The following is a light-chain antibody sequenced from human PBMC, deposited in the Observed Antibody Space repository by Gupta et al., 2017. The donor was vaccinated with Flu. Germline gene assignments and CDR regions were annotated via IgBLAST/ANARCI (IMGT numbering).Light chain of an antibody. CDR2: LVS. V-gene: IGKV2-28*01. J-gene: IGKJ2*01. CDR3: MHGPT. CDR1: QSVLHGNGYHY. Sequence: IVMTQSPLSLSVTPGEPASISCRSSQSVLHGNGYHYLDWYLQKPGQSPQLLIYLVSNRASGVDDRFSGSGSATDFTRKSSRVEAEDGGRYYGMHGPTFGQGTKLEI.